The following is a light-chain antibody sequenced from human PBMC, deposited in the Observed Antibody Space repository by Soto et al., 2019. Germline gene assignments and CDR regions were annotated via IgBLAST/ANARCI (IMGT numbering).Light chain of an antibody. J-gene: IGKJ1*01. V-gene: IGKV3-15*01. Sequence: EIVMTQSPATLSVSPGGRATLSCRASQSISDTLAWYQQKPGQAPRLLIYSASRGATGFPARFSGSGSGTDFTPAISSLQSEDFEVYYCQQYNNWPWTFGQGTKVDIK. CDR3: QQYNNWPWT. CDR2: SAS. CDR1: QSISDT.